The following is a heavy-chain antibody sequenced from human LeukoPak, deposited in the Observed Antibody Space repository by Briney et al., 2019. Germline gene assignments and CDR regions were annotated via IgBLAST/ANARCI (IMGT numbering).Heavy chain of an antibody. CDR2: IYYSGST. Sequence: SETLSLTCTVSGGSISSYYWSWIRQPPGKGLEWIGYIYYSGSTNYNPSLKSRVTISVDTSKNQFSLKLSSVTAADTAVYYCARLGSSVLQYYFDYRGQGTLVTVSS. CDR3: ARLGSSVLQYYFDY. J-gene: IGHJ4*02. D-gene: IGHD6-13*01. V-gene: IGHV4-59*08. CDR1: GGSISSYY.